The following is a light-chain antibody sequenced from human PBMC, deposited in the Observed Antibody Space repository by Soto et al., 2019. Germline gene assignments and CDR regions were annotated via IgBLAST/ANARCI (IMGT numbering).Light chain of an antibody. Sequence: EIVLTQSPGTLSLSPGERATLSCRATQSVNNDYLAWYQQRPGLPPRLLIFGASGRATGIPDRFSGSGSGTDFTLTISRLEPEDFAIYYCQQYGTSPLTFGGGTKVDIK. J-gene: IGKJ4*01. CDR3: QQYGTSPLT. CDR2: GAS. CDR1: QSVNNDY. V-gene: IGKV3-20*01.